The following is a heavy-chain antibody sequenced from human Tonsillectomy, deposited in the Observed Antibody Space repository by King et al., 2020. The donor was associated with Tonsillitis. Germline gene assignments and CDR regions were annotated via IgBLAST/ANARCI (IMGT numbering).Heavy chain of an antibody. CDR1: VGSISGNDHY. J-gene: IGHJ5*02. CDR2: IYDSENT. CDR3: GRYEGGVFDP. Sequence: QLQESGPGLVKPSQTLSLTCTVSVGSISGNDHYWSWIRQHPGKGLEWIGYIYDSENTYYNPSLKSRLSISLDTSKNQFSLKLSSVTAADTAVYYCGRYEGGVFDPWGQGTRVTVSS. D-gene: IGHD2-15*01. V-gene: IGHV4-31*03.